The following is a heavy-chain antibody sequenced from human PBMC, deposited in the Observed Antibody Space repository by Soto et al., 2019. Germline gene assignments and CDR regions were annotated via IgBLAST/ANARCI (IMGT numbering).Heavy chain of an antibody. D-gene: IGHD2-21*01. V-gene: IGHV4-4*02. CDR1: GCSIRRSRW. Sequence: SLTCAVSGCSIRRSRWWTWLRQSPGKGLEWIGEFYHAGSPHYNPSFQSRVTISADTSKNLFSLRLTSVTAADTAIYYCARASSFRGDFDFWGQGTAVNVSS. J-gene: IGHJ3*01. CDR2: FYHAGSP. CDR3: ARASSFRGDFDF.